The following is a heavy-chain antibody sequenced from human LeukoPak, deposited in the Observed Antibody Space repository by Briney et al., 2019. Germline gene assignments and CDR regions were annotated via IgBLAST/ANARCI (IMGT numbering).Heavy chain of an antibody. Sequence: AGGSLRLSCAASGFTFSSYAMSWVRQAPGKGLGWVSAISGSGGSTYYADSVKGRFTISRDNSKNTLYLQMNSLRAEDTAVYYCAKDTGLVGPRYFDYWGQGTLVTVSS. V-gene: IGHV3-23*01. CDR3: AKDTGLVGPRYFDY. J-gene: IGHJ4*02. CDR2: ISGSGGST. D-gene: IGHD3-9*01. CDR1: GFTFSSYA.